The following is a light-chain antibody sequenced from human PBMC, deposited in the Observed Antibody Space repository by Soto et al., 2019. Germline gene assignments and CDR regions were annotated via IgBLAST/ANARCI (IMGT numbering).Light chain of an antibody. CDR2: ATS. CDR1: HSVTSNS. J-gene: IGKJ1*01. V-gene: IGKV3-20*01. Sequence: EIVLTQSPDTLSLSPGERATLSCRSSHSVTSNSLAWYQQKVGQAPRLLIYATSNRATGIPDRFSGSGSGTDSTLTISRLETEDSAVYYCQQYSSSLWTFGQGTKVEI. CDR3: QQYSSSLWT.